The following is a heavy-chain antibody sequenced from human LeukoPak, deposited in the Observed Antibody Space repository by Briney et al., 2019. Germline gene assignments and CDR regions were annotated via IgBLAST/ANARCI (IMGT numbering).Heavy chain of an antibody. CDR2: VHPGDSDT. V-gene: IGHV5-51*01. Sequence: GESLKISCKGSGYSFATYWIGWLRQMPGKGLEWMGIVHPGDSDTRYSPPFQGQVTISADKSINAAYLQWNRLTTSDTAMYYCARPGGRAQHSFVSFDYWGQGTLVTVSS. CDR1: GYSFATYW. CDR3: ARPGGRAQHSFVSFDY. J-gene: IGHJ4*02. D-gene: IGHD3-16*01.